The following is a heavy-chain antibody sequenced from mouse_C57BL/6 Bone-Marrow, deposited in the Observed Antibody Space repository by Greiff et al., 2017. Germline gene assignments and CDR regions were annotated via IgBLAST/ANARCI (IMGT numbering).Heavy chain of an antibody. CDR1: GYTFTSYW. CDR3: ATGSSYVGAMDY. V-gene: IGHV1-69*01. Sequence: QVQLQQPGAELVMPGASVKLSCKASGYTFTSYWMHWVKQRPGQGLECIGEIDPSDSYTNYNQKFKGKSTLTVDKSSSTAYMQLSSLTSEDSAVYYCATGSSYVGAMDYWGQGTSVTVSS. CDR2: IDPSDSYT. D-gene: IGHD1-1*01. J-gene: IGHJ4*01.